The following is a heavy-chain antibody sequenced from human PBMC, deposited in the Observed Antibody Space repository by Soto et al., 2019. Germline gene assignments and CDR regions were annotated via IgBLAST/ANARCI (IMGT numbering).Heavy chain of an antibody. D-gene: IGHD5-12*01. J-gene: IGHJ6*03. Sequence: EVQLVESGGGLVKPGGSLRLSCAASGFTFSSYSMNWVRQAPGKGLEWVSSISSSSSYIYYADSVKGRFTISRDNAKNSLYLQMNSLRAEDTAVYYCARPWGSGYVVGPQDYYYYMDVWGNGTTVTVSS. CDR1: GFTFSSYS. CDR3: ARPWGSGYVVGPQDYYYYMDV. V-gene: IGHV3-21*01. CDR2: ISSSSSYI.